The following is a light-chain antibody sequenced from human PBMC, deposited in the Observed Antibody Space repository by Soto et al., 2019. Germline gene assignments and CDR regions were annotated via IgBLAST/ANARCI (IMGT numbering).Light chain of an antibody. J-gene: IGKJ1*01. CDR1: QSISSY. CDR3: QQSYSSPQT. CDR2: AAS. Sequence: DIQMTQSPSSLSASVGDRVTITCRASQSISSYLNWYQQKPGKAPKFLIYAASNLQSGVPSRFSGSGSGTDFTLTNSSLQPEDFATYYCQQSYSSPQTFGQGTKVDI. V-gene: IGKV1-39*01.